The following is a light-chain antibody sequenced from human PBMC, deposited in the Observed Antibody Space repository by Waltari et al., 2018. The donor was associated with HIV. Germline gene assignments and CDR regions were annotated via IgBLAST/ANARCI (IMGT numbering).Light chain of an antibody. V-gene: IGLV2-14*03. CDR3: QSFDSSLIGGVL. J-gene: IGLJ2*01. CDR1: SSDVGNYNY. CDR2: DVN. Sequence: QSALTQPASVSGSPGQSITISCTGTSSDVGNYNYVSWFQQPPDKAPTLILFDVNKRPSGVSSRFSGSKSGTSASLAITGLQADDEAYYYCQSFDSSLIGGVLFGGGTKLTVL.